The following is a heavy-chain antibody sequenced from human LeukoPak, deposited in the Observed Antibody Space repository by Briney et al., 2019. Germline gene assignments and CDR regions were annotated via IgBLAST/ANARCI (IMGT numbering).Heavy chain of an antibody. Sequence: GESLKISRRGSGYSFTSYWIGWVRQMPGKGLEWMGIIYPGDSDTRYSPSFQGQVTISADKSISTAYLQWSSLKASDTAMYYCAGGYCSGGSCYWFDPWGQGTLVTVSS. V-gene: IGHV5-51*01. CDR3: AGGYCSGGSCYWFDP. J-gene: IGHJ5*02. D-gene: IGHD2-15*01. CDR1: GYSFTSYW. CDR2: IYPGDSDT.